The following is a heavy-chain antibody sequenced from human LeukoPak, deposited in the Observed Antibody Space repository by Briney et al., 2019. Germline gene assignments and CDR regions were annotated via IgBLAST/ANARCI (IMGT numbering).Heavy chain of an antibody. Sequence: SETLSLTCAVYGGPFSGYYWSWIRQPPGKGLEWIGEINHSGSTNYNPSLKSRVTISVDTSKNQFSLKLSSVTAADTAVYYCARGGRIQLWLGYYMDVWGKGTTVTVSS. J-gene: IGHJ6*03. CDR3: ARGGRIQLWLGYYMDV. CDR1: GGPFSGYY. CDR2: INHSGST. V-gene: IGHV4-34*01. D-gene: IGHD5-18*01.